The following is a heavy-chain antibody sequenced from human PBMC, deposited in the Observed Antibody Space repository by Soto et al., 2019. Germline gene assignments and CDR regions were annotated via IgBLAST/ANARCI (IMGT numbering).Heavy chain of an antibody. CDR2: IKKDGGEK. V-gene: IGHV3-7*01. Sequence: GGSLRLSCTVSGSALSRDWMSWVRQAPGKGLEWVANIKKDGGEKYYVDSVKGRFTISRDKARNSIYLQMSGLRAEDTAVYYCATSSSPYDYRDQGTPVTVSS. J-gene: IGHJ4*02. CDR1: GSALSRDW. CDR3: ATSSSPYDY. D-gene: IGHD2-2*01.